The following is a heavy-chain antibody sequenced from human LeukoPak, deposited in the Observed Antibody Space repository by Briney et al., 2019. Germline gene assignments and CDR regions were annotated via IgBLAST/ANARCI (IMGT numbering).Heavy chain of an antibody. CDR1: GGSFSGYY. CDR3: ASDTYYYDSSGPRAFDI. J-gene: IGHJ3*02. D-gene: IGHD3-22*01. V-gene: IGHV4-34*01. CDR2: VNHSGST. Sequence: PSETLSLTCAVYGGSFSGYYWSWIRQPPGKGLEWIGEVNHSGSTNYNPSLKSRVTMSIDTSKNQFSLNLKSVTAADTAVYYCASDTYYYDSSGPRAFDIWGQGTMVTVSS.